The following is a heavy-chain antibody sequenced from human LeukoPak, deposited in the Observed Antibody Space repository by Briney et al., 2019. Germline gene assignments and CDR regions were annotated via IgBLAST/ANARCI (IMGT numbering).Heavy chain of an antibody. CDR2: IKEDGSEK. J-gene: IGHJ4*02. D-gene: IGHD2-8*02. CDR1: GLNFSSRW. CDR3: ARDRGWWRFDF. V-gene: IGHV3-7*03. Sequence: AGGSLRLSCAASGLNFSSRWMNWVRQAPGQGLEWVASIKEDGSEKHYVDSVKGRFTISRDNGKNSLYLQMNSLRAEDTAVYYCARDRGWWRFDFWGQGTLVTVSS.